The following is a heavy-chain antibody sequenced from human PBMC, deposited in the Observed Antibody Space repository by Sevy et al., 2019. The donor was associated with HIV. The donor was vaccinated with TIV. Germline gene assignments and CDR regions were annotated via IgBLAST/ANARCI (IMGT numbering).Heavy chain of an antibody. CDR2: ISAYNGNT. J-gene: IGHJ4*02. CDR1: GYSFTSYG. V-gene: IGHV1-18*01. CDR3: AFTKGVFGVVMTSFFFDY. D-gene: IGHD3-3*01. Sequence: ASVKVSCQASGYSFTSYGITWVRQAPGQGLEWMGWISAYNGNTNYAREFQGRLTMTTDTSTSTVYMDMRRLRSDDTAVYYCAFTKGVFGVVMTSFFFDYWGQGTPVTVSS.